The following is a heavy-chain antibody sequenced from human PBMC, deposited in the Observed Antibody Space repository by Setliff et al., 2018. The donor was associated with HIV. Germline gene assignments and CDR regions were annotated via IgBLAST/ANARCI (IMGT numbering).Heavy chain of an antibody. D-gene: IGHD7-27*01. J-gene: IGHJ4*02. CDR3: ARDPEKAKNWDSG. V-gene: IGHV1-3*01. CDR2: INAGNGVT. Sequence: ASVKVSCKASGYSFTYYAVHWVRQAPGQRLEWMGWINAGNGVTRYAEKFQGRVTFTRDTSASTAYMELSSLRSADTAVYYCARDPEKAKNWDSGWGQGTLVTVSS. CDR1: GYSFTYYA.